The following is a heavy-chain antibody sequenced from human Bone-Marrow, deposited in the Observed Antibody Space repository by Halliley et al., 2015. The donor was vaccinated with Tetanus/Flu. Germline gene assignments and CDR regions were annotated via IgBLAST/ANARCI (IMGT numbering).Heavy chain of an antibody. CDR1: GFSFSDHS. CDR3: ARAKRYYADHDF. V-gene: IGHV3-21*01. CDR2: ISPTSTYM. Sequence: EVQLVQSGGGLVKPGGSLRLSCATSGFSFSDHSMSWVRLPPGKALEWVLSISPTSTYMYYADSVKGRFTISRDSAKKSLLLQMDSLRAEDTGVYYCARAKRYYADHDFWGQGTLVTVSS. J-gene: IGHJ4*02. D-gene: IGHD4-17*01.